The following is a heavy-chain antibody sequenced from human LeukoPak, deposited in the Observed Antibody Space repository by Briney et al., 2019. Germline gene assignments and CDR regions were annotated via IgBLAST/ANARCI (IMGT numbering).Heavy chain of an antibody. J-gene: IGHJ4*02. CDR3: ARLKVGAPAIDY. CDR2: VKHPGGT. V-gene: IGHV4-34*01. CDR1: GGSFSDYY. D-gene: IGHD1-26*01. Sequence: PSETLSLTCAVYGGSFSDYYWTWIRQSPGEGLEWIGEVKHPGGTNYSPSLRGRVAISVDTSKNQFSLNLSSVTAADTAVYYCARLKVGAPAIDYWGQGTLVTVSS.